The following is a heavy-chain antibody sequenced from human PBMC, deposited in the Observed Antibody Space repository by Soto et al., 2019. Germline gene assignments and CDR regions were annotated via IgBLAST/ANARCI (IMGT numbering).Heavy chain of an antibody. CDR3: ARGDIVVVPAAIRGDYYYYGMDV. Sequence: QVQLQESGPGLVKTSGTLSLTCAVSGASIGSSNWWTWVRQPPGKGLEWIGEIYHSGTTNYNPSLKSRVTISVDTSKNQFSLKLSSVTAADTAVYYCARGDIVVVPAAIRGDYYYYGMDVWGQGTTVTVSS. J-gene: IGHJ6*02. CDR2: IYHSGTT. CDR1: GASIGSSNW. D-gene: IGHD2-2*02. V-gene: IGHV4-4*02.